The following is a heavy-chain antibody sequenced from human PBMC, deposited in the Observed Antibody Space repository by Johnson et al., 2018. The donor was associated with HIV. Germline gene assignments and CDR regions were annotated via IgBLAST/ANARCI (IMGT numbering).Heavy chain of an antibody. CDR1: GFTFSSNY. J-gene: IGHJ3*02. CDR3: AKVGFSVTMIVGRRGRSNAFDI. V-gene: IGHV3-66*01. D-gene: IGHD3-22*01. Sequence: VQLVESGGGLVQPGGSLRLSCAASGFTFSSNYMSWVRQAPGKGLEWVSVIYSGGSTYYADSVKGRFTISRDNSKNTLYLQMNSLRAEDTAVYYCAKVGFSVTMIVGRRGRSNAFDIWGQGTMVTVSS. CDR2: IYSGGST.